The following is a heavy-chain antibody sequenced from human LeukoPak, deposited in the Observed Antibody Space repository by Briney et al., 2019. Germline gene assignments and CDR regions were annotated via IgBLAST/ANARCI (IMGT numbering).Heavy chain of an antibody. CDR2: VYIGGST. CDR1: GFTFSSNY. J-gene: IGHJ5*02. Sequence: GGSLRLSCAASGFTFSSNYMSWVRQAPGKGLEWVSVVYIGGSTYYSDSVKARFTISRDKSKNTLYLQINTMRDEETAVYYCARHTRQRGHNWFDPWGQGTLVTVSS. CDR3: ARHTRQRGHNWFDP. D-gene: IGHD6-25*01. V-gene: IGHV3-66*04.